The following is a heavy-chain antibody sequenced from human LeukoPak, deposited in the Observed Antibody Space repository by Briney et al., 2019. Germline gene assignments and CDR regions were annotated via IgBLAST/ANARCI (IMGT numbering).Heavy chain of an antibody. Sequence: SETLSLTCTVSGGSISSYYWSWIRQPPGKGLKWIGYIYYSGSTNYNPSLKSRVTISVDTSKNQFSLKLSSVTAADTAVYYCARGEWELLRDYYYYYMDVWGKGTTVTVSS. CDR3: ARGEWELLRDYYYYYMDV. V-gene: IGHV4-59*01. CDR1: GGSISSYY. CDR2: IYYSGST. J-gene: IGHJ6*03. D-gene: IGHD1-26*01.